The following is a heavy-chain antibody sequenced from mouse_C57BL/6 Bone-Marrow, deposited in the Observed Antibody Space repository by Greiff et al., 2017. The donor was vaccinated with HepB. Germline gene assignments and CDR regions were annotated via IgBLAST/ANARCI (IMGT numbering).Heavy chain of an antibody. J-gene: IGHJ4*01. Sequence: QVQLQQSGPELVKPGASVKISCKASGYAFSSSWMNWVKQRPGKGLEWIGRISPGDGDTNYNGKFKGKATLTADKSSSTAYMQLSSLTAEDSAVYFCARFLRSYAMDYWGQGTSVTVSS. CDR3: ARFLRSYAMDY. V-gene: IGHV1-82*01. CDR1: GYAFSSSW. D-gene: IGHD1-1*01. CDR2: ISPGDGDT.